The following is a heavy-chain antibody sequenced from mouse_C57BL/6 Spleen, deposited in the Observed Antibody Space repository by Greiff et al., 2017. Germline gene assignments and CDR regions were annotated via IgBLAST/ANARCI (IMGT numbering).Heavy chain of an antibody. CDR1: GYTFTSYW. V-gene: IGHV1-74*01. J-gene: IGHJ1*03. CDR3: AIAAPYYYGSSSSYFDV. D-gene: IGHD1-1*01. CDR2: IHPSDSDT. Sequence: QVQLQQPGAELVKPGASVKVSCKASGYTFTSYWMHWVKQRPGQGLEWIGRIHPSDSDTNYNQKFKGKATLTVDKSSSTAYMQLSSLTSEDSAVYYCAIAAPYYYGSSSSYFDVWGTGTTVTVSS.